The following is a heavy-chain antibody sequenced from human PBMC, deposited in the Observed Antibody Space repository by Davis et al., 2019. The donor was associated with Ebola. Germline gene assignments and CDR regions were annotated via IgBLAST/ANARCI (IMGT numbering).Heavy chain of an antibody. Sequence: AASVKVSCKASGYTFTTYDIHWVRQATGQGLEWMGWMNPNSENTGYAQKFQGRVTMTRSTSISTAYMGLSSLRSEGTAVYYCARGGYFDWLTRWHYYGMDVWGQGTTVTVSS. V-gene: IGHV1-8*01. J-gene: IGHJ6*02. D-gene: IGHD3-9*01. CDR2: MNPNSENT. CDR3: ARGGYFDWLTRWHYYGMDV. CDR1: GYTFTTYD.